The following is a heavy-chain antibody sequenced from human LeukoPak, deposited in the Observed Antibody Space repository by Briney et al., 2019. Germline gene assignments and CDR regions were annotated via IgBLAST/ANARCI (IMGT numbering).Heavy chain of an antibody. J-gene: IGHJ4*02. CDR1: GFTLSSYA. CDR3: AREAFGGWRWNPTAFFDY. Sequence: TGGSLRLSCAASGFTLSSYAMSWVRQAPGKGLECVSTISGSGSSTYYADSVKGRFTISRDNAKNSLYLQMNSLRAEDTAVYYCAREAFGGWRWNPTAFFDYWGQGTLVTVSS. CDR2: ISGSGSST. D-gene: IGHD1-1*01. V-gene: IGHV3-23*01.